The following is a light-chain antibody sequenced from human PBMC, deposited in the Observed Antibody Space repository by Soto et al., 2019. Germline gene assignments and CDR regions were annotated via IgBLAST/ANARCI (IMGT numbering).Light chain of an antibody. Sequence: DLVMTQSPISLPVSPGEPASISCRSSQSLLDSDGYKYLDWYLQKPGQSPQLLIYMGSNRATGVPDRFSGSGSGTDFTLKISRVDAEDVGVYYCMQALQTGYTFGQGTRLEIK. V-gene: IGKV2-28*01. CDR3: MQALQTGYT. CDR1: QSLLDSDGYKY. J-gene: IGKJ2*01. CDR2: MGS.